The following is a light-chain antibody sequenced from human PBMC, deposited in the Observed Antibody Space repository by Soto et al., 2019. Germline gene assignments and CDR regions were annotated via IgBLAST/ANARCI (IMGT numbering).Light chain of an antibody. Sequence: DIQMTQSPSSLSASVGDRVTITCRATQSISDYLNWYQQKPGEVPKLLITAAFSLQSGVPSRFTGSGSGTHFTLTITNLQPEDFATYYCQQSYNLPPTFGPGTKV. V-gene: IGKV1-39*01. CDR2: AAF. J-gene: IGKJ3*01. CDR1: QSISDY. CDR3: QQSYNLPPT.